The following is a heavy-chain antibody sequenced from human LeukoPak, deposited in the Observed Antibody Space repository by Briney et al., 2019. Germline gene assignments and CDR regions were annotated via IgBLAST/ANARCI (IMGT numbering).Heavy chain of an antibody. Sequence: PGGSLRLSCAASGFTFSSYAMSWVRQAPGKGLEWVSAISGSGGSTYYADSVKGRFTISRDNSKNTLYLQMNSLRAEDTAVYYCAKDRAGIAAAGRPYFDYWGQGTLVTVSS. CDR2: ISGSGGST. J-gene: IGHJ4*02. V-gene: IGHV3-23*01. CDR1: GFTFSSYA. D-gene: IGHD6-13*01. CDR3: AKDRAGIAAAGRPYFDY.